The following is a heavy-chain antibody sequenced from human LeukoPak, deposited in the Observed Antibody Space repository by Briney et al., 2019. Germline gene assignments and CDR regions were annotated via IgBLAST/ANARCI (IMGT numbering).Heavy chain of an antibody. CDR2: MNPNSGNT. V-gene: IGHV1-8*01. Sequence: ASVKVSCKASGYTFTSYDINWVRQATGQGLEWMGWMNPNSGNTGYAQKFQGRVTMTRNTSISTAYMELSSLRSEDTAVYYCASAARYYYYYYMDVWGKGTTVTVSS. D-gene: IGHD2-2*01. J-gene: IGHJ6*03. CDR3: ASAARYYYYYYMDV. CDR1: GYTFTSYD.